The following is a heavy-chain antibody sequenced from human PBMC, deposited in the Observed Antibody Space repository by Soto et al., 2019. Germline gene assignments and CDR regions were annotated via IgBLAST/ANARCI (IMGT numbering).Heavy chain of an antibody. CDR1: GGSISSYY. V-gene: IGHV4-59*01. D-gene: IGHD2-21*02. J-gene: IGHJ5*02. CDR3: ARGYCGGDCYSYNWFDP. Sequence: QVQLQESGPGLVKPSETLSLTCTVSGGSISSYYWSWIRQPPGKGLEWIGYIYYSGSTNYNPSLNSRVTISVDTSKNQFSLKLSSVTAADTAVYYCARGYCGGDCYSYNWFDPWGQGTLVTVSS. CDR2: IYYSGST.